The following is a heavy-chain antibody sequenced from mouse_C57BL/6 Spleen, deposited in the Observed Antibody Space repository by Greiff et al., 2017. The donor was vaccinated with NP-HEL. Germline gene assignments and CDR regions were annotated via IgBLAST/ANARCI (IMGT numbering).Heavy chain of an antibody. CDR2: IDPSDSYT. V-gene: IGHV1-69*01. J-gene: IGHJ4*01. D-gene: IGHD2-3*01. Sequence: QVQLQQPGAELVMPGASVKLSCKASGYTFTSYWMHWVKQRPGQGLEWIGEIDPSDSYTNYNQKFKGKSTLTVDKSSSTAYMQLSSLTSEDSAVYYGARGLLYYYAMDYWGQGTSVTVSS. CDR1: GYTFTSYW. CDR3: ARGLLYYYAMDY.